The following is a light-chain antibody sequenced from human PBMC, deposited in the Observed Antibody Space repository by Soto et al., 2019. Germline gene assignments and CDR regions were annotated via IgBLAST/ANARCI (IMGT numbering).Light chain of an antibody. V-gene: IGLV2-14*01. J-gene: IGLJ1*01. CDR1: SSDIGAYNY. Sequence: QSVLTQPASVSGSPGQSITISCTGASSDIGAYNYVSWYQQHPGKAPKLMIYEVSDRPSGVSNRFSGSKSGNTASLTISGLQAEDEADYYCSSYTTSSTYVFGTGTKVNVL. CDR3: SSYTTSSTYV. CDR2: EVS.